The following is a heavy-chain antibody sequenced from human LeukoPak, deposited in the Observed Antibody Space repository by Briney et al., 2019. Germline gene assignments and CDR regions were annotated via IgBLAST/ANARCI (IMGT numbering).Heavy chain of an antibody. J-gene: IGHJ5*02. D-gene: IGHD2-21*02. CDR3: ARAKHILVVTAILGDSFDP. V-gene: IGHV3-23*01. CDR1: GFTFSSYA. Sequence: PGGSLRLSCAASGFTFSSYAMNWVRQAPGKGLEWVSAITGSGGRTYYADSVKGRFTISRDNAKNTLYLQMNSLRAEDTAVYYCARAKHILVVTAILGDSFDPWGQGTLVTVSS. CDR2: ITGSGGRT.